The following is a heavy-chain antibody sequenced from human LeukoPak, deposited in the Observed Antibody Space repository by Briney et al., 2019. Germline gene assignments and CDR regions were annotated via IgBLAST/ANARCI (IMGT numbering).Heavy chain of an antibody. V-gene: IGHV4-59*01. CDR3: ARYGVRAAAGQTFDY. J-gene: IGHJ4*02. Sequence: KPSETLSLTCTVSGGSISSYYWSWVRQPPGRGLEWIGYIYYTGSTNYNPSLKSRVTISVDTSKNQFSLKLSSLTAADTAVYYCARYGVRAAAGQTFDYWGQGTLVTVSS. CDR2: IYYTGST. CDR1: GGSISSYY. D-gene: IGHD6-13*01.